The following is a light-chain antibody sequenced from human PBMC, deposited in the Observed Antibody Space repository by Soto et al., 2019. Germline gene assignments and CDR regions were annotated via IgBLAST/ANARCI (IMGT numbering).Light chain of an antibody. Sequence: DIPMTQSPSTLSASVGDTVIITCRASQSISSYLAWYQQKPGRAPNLLIYRASSLQSGVPSRFSGSGSGTEFTLTIGSLQPDDFATYYCQQYATYSFTFGPGTKVDIK. J-gene: IGKJ3*01. V-gene: IGKV1-5*03. CDR2: RAS. CDR1: QSISSY. CDR3: QQYATYSFT.